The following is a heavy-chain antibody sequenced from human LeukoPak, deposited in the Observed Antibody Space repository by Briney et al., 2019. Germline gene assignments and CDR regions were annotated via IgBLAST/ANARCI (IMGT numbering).Heavy chain of an antibody. CDR1: GFSFSSFE. CDR2: ISNNFDT. Sequence: PGGCLRLSCVGSGFSFSSFEMNWVRQAPGKGLEWVSYISNNFDTHYADSVKGRFTISRDNARESLYLQMNSLRAEDTAIYYCARSLSGYITDPFFDQWGQGALVTVSS. D-gene: IGHD5-12*01. CDR3: ARSLSGYITDPFFDQ. J-gene: IGHJ4*02. V-gene: IGHV3-48*03.